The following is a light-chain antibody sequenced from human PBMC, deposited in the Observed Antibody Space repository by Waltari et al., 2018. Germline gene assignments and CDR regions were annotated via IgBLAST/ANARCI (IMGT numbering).Light chain of an antibody. Sequence: QSALTQPASMSGSPGQSITIPSTGTSSDVGGYIYVSWYQQHPGEAPKLMIFEVSRRPSGVSDRFSGSKSGNTASLTISGLQAEDEADYYCGSYASGNSILFGGGTKVTVL. CDR1: SSDVGGYIY. V-gene: IGLV2-14*03. CDR3: GSYASGNSIL. J-gene: IGLJ2*01. CDR2: EVS.